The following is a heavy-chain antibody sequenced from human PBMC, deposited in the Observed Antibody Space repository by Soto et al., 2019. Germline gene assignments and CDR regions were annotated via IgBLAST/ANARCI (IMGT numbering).Heavy chain of an antibody. CDR1: GGSISSSSYY. J-gene: IGHJ3*02. D-gene: IGHD4-17*01. CDR3: ARNNYGDYLYDAFDI. CDR2: IYYSGST. Sequence: SETLSLTCTVSGGSISSSSYYWGWIRQPPGKGLEWIGSIYYSGSTYYNPSLKRRVTISVDTSKNQFSLKLSSVTAADTAVYYCARNNYGDYLYDAFDIWGQGTMVTVSS. V-gene: IGHV4-39*01.